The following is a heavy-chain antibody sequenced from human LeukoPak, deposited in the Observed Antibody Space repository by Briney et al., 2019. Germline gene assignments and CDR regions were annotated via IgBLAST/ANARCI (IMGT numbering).Heavy chain of an antibody. J-gene: IGHJ3*02. Sequence: SETLSLTCTVSGGSISSYYWSWIRQPPGKGLEWIGYIYYSGCTNYNPSLKSRVTISVDTSKNQFSLKLSSVTAADTAVYYCARDKGVGSGWYLAFDIWGQGTMVTVSS. V-gene: IGHV4-59*01. CDR2: IYYSGCT. D-gene: IGHD6-19*01. CDR1: GGSISSYY. CDR3: ARDKGVGSGWYLAFDI.